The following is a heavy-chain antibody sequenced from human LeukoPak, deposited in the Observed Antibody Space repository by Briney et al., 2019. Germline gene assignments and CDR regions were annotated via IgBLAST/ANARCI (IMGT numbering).Heavy chain of an antibody. V-gene: IGHV1-2*02. Sequence: ASVKVSCKASGYTSTDYYIHWVRQAPGQGLEWMGWIDPNSADTNFAQNFQGRVTMTRDTSISTAYLELSRLTSDDTAMYYCARLGATNYVDYWGRGTLVTVSS. CDR3: ARLGATNYVDY. J-gene: IGHJ4*02. CDR2: IDPNSADT. CDR1: GYTSTDYY. D-gene: IGHD3-16*01.